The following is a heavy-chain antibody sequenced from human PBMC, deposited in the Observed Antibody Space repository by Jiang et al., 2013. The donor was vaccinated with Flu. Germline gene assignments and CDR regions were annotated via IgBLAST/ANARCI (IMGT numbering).Heavy chain of an antibody. CDR2: IYYSGNT. V-gene: IGHV4-39*01. CDR1: GGSISSSSYY. D-gene: IGHD6-19*01. J-gene: IGHJ6*02. Sequence: KPSETPSLSCTVSGGSISSSSYYWGWIRQPPGKGLEWIGSIYYSGNTYYNPSLKSRVTISVDTSKNQFSLKLGSVTAAETAVYYCARIVAVAGMTQYYYYGMDVWGQGTTVTVSS. CDR3: ARIVAVAGMTQYYYYGMDV.